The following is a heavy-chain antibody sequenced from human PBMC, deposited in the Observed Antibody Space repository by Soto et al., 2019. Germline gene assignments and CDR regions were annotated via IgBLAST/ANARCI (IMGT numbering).Heavy chain of an antibody. CDR1: GGTFSSYA. Sequence: QVQLVQSGAEVKKPGSSVKVSCKASGGTFSSYAISWVRQAPGQGLEWMGGIIPIFGTANYAQKFQGRVTITADESTSKAYMELSSLRSEDTAVYYCARDSKLCSGGSCYLFDYWGQGTLVTVSS. CDR3: ARDSKLCSGGSCYLFDY. V-gene: IGHV1-69*01. J-gene: IGHJ4*02. CDR2: IIPIFGTA. D-gene: IGHD2-15*01.